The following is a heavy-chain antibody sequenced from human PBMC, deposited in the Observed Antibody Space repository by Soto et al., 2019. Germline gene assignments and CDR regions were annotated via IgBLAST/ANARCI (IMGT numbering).Heavy chain of an antibody. Sequence: PSETLSLTCSVSGGSVSDYYWTWIRQPPGKGLEWIGYIYYSGSANYNPSLKSRVTISVDTSRNQFSLKLNSVTAADTAVYFCARATYYSDTGGSPPLDYWGQGTLVTVSS. J-gene: IGHJ4*02. D-gene: IGHD3-22*01. CDR2: IYYSGSA. V-gene: IGHV4-30-4*01. CDR3: ARATYYSDTGGSPPLDY. CDR1: GGSVSDYY.